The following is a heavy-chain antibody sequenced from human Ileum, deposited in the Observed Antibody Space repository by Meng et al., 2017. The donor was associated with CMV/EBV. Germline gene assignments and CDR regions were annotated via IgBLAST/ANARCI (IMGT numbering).Heavy chain of an antibody. J-gene: IGHJ6*02. CDR2: INPNSGGT. D-gene: IGHD3-9*01. Sequence: ASVKVSCKASGYTFSGYNIRWVRQAPGQGLEWMGWINPNSGGTNYAQKFQGRVTMTRDTSISTAYMELSRLRSDDTAVYYCARDVDDILTGYYSGMDVWGQGTMVTVSS. CDR3: ARDVDDILTGYYSGMDV. CDR1: GYTFSGYN. V-gene: IGHV1-2*02.